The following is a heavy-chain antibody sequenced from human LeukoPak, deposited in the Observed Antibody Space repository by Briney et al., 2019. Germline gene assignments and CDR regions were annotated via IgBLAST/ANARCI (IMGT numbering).Heavy chain of an antibody. CDR2: IYPGDSDT. CDR3: ARLQDFGVVIHGYYFDY. Sequence: GESLKISCKGSGYSFTSYWIGWVRQMPGKGLEGMGIIYPGDSDTRYSPSFQGQVTISADKSISTAYLQWSSLKASDTAMSYCARLQDFGVVIHGYYFDYWGQGTLVTVSS. CDR1: GYSFTSYW. V-gene: IGHV5-51*01. D-gene: IGHD3-3*01. J-gene: IGHJ4*02.